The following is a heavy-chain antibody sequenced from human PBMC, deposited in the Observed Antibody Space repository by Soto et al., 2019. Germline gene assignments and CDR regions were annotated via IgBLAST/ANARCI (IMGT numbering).Heavy chain of an antibody. CDR1: GFSFSLYW. J-gene: IGHJ3*02. Sequence: LRLSCAASGFSFSLYWMHWVRQAPGKGLVWVPRINGDGSDTSYGDSVKGRFTTSRDNAKNTLYLHMNSLGAEDTAVYYCARDFGEVGATAVYDIWGQGTMVTVSS. CDR2: INGDGSDT. D-gene: IGHD1-26*01. V-gene: IGHV3-74*01. CDR3: ARDFGEVGATAVYDI.